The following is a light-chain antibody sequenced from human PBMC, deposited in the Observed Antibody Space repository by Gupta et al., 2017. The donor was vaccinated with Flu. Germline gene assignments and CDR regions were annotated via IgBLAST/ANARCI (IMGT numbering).Light chain of an antibody. Sequence: QSFLTPPPSVSGAPGQRLPISNIGAAFDVHWYRLLPRTAPKLLIYDNNNRPSGVPDRFSGSKSGTSASLAITGLRAEDEAEYYCQSYDSRRTGWVFGGGTKLTVL. CDR1: NIGAAFD. V-gene: IGLV1-40*01. CDR3: QSYDSRRTGWV. CDR2: DNN. J-gene: IGLJ3*02.